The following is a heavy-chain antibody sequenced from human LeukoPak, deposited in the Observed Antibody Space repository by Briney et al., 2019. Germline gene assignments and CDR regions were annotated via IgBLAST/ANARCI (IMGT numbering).Heavy chain of an antibody. V-gene: IGHV4-30-4*01. CDR3: ARDVAAKGGFDP. D-gene: IGHD2-15*01. CDR2: IYYSGST. Sequence: SETLSLTCTVSGGSISSGDYYWSWIRQPPGKGLEWIGYIYYSGSTYYNPSLKNRVTISVDTSKNQFSLKLSSVTAADTAVYYCARDVAAKGGFDPWGQGTLVTVSS. J-gene: IGHJ5*02. CDR1: GGSISSGDYY.